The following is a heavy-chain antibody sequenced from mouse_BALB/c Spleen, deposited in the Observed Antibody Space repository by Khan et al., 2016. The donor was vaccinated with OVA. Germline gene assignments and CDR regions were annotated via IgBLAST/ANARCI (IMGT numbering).Heavy chain of an antibody. Sequence: VQLKQSGPGLVKPSQSLSLTCTVTGYSITSDYAWNWIRQFPGNKLEWMGYIGYSGSTNYNPALKSRISITRDTSKNQFFLQLNSVTTEDTATYYCARDGSRYNYAMDYWGQGTSVTVSS. V-gene: IGHV3-2*02. D-gene: IGHD2-3*01. CDR3: ARDGSRYNYAMDY. J-gene: IGHJ4*01. CDR2: IGYSGST. CDR1: GYSITSDYA.